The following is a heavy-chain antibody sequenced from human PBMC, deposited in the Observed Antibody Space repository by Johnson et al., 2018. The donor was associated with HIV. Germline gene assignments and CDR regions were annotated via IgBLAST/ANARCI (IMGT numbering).Heavy chain of an antibody. CDR3: ARDQSEVDAFDI. Sequence: QMLLVESGGGVVQPGRSLRLSCAASGFAFSSYGMHWVRQAPGKGLEWVAIIRYAGSNKYYADHVKGRFTISRDNSKNTLYLQMNSLRAEDTAVYYCARDQSEVDAFDIWGQGTMVTVSS. CDR2: IRYAGSNK. J-gene: IGHJ3*02. CDR1: GFAFSSYG. V-gene: IGHV3-33*08.